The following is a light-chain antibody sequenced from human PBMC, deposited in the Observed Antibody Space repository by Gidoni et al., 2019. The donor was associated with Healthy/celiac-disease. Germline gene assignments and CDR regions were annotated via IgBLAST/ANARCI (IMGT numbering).Light chain of an antibody. J-gene: IGKJ4*01. CDR1: QSLLHSNGYNY. CDR2: LGS. CDR3: MQALQTPLT. V-gene: IGKV2-28*01. Sequence: EMVMTQSPLSMPVTPGEPASISCRSSQSLLHSNGYNYLDWYLQKPGQSPQLLIYLGSNRASGVPDRFSGSGSGTDFTLNISRVEAEDVGVYYCMQALQTPLTFGGGTKVEIK.